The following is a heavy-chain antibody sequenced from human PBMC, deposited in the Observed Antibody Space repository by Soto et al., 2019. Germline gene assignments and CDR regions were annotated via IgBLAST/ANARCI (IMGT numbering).Heavy chain of an antibody. Sequence: ITLKESGPPLVQPTQTLTLTCTFSGFSLRTSEEGVGWIRQPPGKALEWLALIYWDDDKRYSPSLRSRLTITKDTSKNQVVLTLSNMDPVDTATYFCAHRFDWYCFDSWGQGTLVTVSS. V-gene: IGHV2-5*02. J-gene: IGHJ4*02. CDR3: AHRFDWYCFDS. CDR2: IYWDDDK. D-gene: IGHD3-9*01. CDR1: GFSLRTSEEG.